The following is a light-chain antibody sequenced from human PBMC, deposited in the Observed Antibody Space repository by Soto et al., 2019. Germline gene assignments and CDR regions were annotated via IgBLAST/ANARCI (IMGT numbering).Light chain of an antibody. CDR2: DAS. CDR3: QQYTNTNNPWM. J-gene: IGKJ1*01. CDR1: QTISTW. Sequence: DIQITQSPSTLSGSVGGRVTITCRASQTISTWMAWYQQKPGKAPKILVYDASTLQSGVASRFSGSGSGTEFTLIISGLQPDDSATYYCQQYTNTNNPWMCGQGNKVDIK. V-gene: IGKV1-5*01.